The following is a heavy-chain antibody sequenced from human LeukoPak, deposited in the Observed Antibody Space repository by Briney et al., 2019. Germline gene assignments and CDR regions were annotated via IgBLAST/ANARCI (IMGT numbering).Heavy chain of an antibody. Sequence: GGSLRLSCAASGFTFSSYSMSWVRQAPGKGLEWVSSISSSSSYIYYADSVKGRFTISRDNSKNTLYLQMNSLRAEDTAVYYCAKGRSLPTDYWGQGTLVTVSS. J-gene: IGHJ4*02. CDR2: ISSSSSYI. CDR3: AKGRSLPTDY. CDR1: GFTFSSYS. V-gene: IGHV3-21*01.